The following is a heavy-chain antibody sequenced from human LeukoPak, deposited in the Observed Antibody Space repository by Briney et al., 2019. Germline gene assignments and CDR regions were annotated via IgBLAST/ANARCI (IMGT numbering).Heavy chain of an antibody. Sequence: HSETLSLTCTVSGGSISSGSYYWSWIRQPAGKGLEWIGRIYTSGSTNYNPSLKSRVTISVDTSKNQFSLKLSSVTAADTAVYYCARHPHRSIAARPAYFDYWGQGTLVTVSS. CDR2: IYTSGST. J-gene: IGHJ4*02. CDR3: ARHPHRSIAARPAYFDY. D-gene: IGHD6-6*01. V-gene: IGHV4-61*02. CDR1: GGSISSGSYY.